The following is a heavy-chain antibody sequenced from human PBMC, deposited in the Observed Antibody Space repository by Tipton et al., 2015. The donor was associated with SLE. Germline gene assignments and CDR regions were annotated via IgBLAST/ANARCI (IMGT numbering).Heavy chain of an antibody. D-gene: IGHD3-3*01. CDR3: ARDQSYYNSWSGPTAGFDS. Sequence: SLRLSCAASGFTFSGYSMTWVRQAPGKGLEWVSSISSGGGSRYYADSIKGRFTISRDNAQNTLYLQMDSLRAEDTAVYYCARDQSYYNSWSGPTAGFDSWGQGTLVTVSS. CDR1: GFTFSGYS. V-gene: IGHV3-21*04. J-gene: IGHJ4*02. CDR2: ISSGGGSR.